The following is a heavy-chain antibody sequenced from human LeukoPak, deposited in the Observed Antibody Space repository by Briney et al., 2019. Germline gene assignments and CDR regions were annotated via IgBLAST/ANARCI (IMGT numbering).Heavy chain of an antibody. CDR1: GFTFSSYA. CDR3: ARDLTSGYSYGLDY. D-gene: IGHD5-18*01. J-gene: IGHJ4*02. CDR2: ISYDGSNK. Sequence: GGSLRLSCAASGFTFSSYAMHWVRQAPGKGPEWVAVISYDGSNKYYADSVKGRFTISRDNSKNTLYLQMNSLRAEDTAVYYCARDLTSGYSYGLDYWGQGTLVTVSS. V-gene: IGHV3-30*04.